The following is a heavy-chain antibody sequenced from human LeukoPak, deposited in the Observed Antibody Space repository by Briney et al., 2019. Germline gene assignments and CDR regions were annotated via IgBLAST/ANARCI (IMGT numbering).Heavy chain of an antibody. CDR2: VSNDGGDK. CDR3: AKAHLLDWLLPFDY. D-gene: IGHD3/OR15-3a*01. CDR1: EFTFSSYG. Sequence: PGGSLRLSCAASEFTFSSYGMHWVRQAPGKGLEWVALVSNDGGDKYYADSVKGRFTISRDNSKNPLYLQMNSLRGEDTGVYYCAKAHLLDWLLPFDYWGQGTLVTVSS. V-gene: IGHV3-30*18. J-gene: IGHJ4*02.